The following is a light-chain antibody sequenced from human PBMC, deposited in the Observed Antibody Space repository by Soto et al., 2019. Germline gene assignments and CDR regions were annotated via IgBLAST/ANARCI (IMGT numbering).Light chain of an antibody. J-gene: IGLJ2*01. V-gene: IGLV2-23*01. CDR1: RSDVGSYNL. CDR2: EGS. CDR3: CSYAGSSNVV. Sequence: QSALTQPASVSGSPGQSITISCTGTRSDVGSYNLVSWYQQHLGKAPKLMIYEGSKRPSGVSNRFAGSKSGNTASLTISGLQAEDEADYYCCSYAGSSNVVFGGGTKLTVL.